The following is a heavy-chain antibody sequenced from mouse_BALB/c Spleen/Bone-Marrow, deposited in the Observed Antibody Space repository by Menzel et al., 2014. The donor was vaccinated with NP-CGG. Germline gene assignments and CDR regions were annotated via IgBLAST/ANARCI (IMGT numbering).Heavy chain of an antibody. J-gene: IGHJ3*01. CDR2: ISGGGSYT. CDR3: ARHAYYDQTEVSFVY. V-gene: IGHV5-9-2*01. CDR1: GFTFNSYG. D-gene: IGHD2-4*01. Sequence: VKVVESGGGLVKSGGSLKLSCAASGFTFNSYGMSWVRQTPEKRLEWVATISGGGSYTFYPDSVKGRFTISRDNAKNNLYLQLSRLRSEDTALYYCARHAYYDQTEVSFVYWGQGTLVTVSA.